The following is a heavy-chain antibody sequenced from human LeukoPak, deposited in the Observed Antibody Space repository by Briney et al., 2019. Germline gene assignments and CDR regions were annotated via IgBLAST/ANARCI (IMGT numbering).Heavy chain of an antibody. CDR1: GGSISSSSYY. V-gene: IGHV4-39*07. J-gene: IGHJ4*02. Sequence: SETLSLTCTVSGGSISSSSYYWGWIRQPPGKGLEWIGSIHYSGSTYYNPSLKSRVTISVDTSKNQFSLKLSSVTAADTAVYYCARAPLLWFGFEWGQGTLVTVSS. D-gene: IGHD3-10*01. CDR2: IHYSGST. CDR3: ARAPLLWFGFE.